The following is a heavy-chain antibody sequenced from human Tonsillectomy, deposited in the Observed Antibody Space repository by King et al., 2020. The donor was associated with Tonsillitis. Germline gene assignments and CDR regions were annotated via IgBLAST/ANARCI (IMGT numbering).Heavy chain of an antibody. Sequence: VQLVESGGGVVQPGGSLRLSCAASGFTFSSYGMHWVRQAPGKGLEWVAFIRYDGSNKYYADSVKGRFTISRDNSKNTLYLQMNSLRAEETAVYYCAKRADFASGTYLDYWGQGTLVTVSS. V-gene: IGHV3-30*02. CDR1: GFTFSSYG. CDR2: IRYDGSNK. J-gene: IGHJ4*02. CDR3: AKRADFASGTYLDY. D-gene: IGHD3-10*01.